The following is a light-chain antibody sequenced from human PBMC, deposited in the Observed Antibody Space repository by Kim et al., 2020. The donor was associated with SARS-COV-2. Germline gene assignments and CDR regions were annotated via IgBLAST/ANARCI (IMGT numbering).Light chain of an antibody. CDR2: LNSDGSH. V-gene: IGLV4-69*01. Sequence: QLVLTQSPSASASLGASVKLTCTLRSGHSSYAITWHQQQPEKGPRYLMKLNSDGSHSKGDGIPDSFAASSAGAERYLTISSLQSEDEAGYYCQAWGTGVLGGGTQLTVL. CDR3: QAWGTGV. J-gene: IGLJ3*02. CDR1: SGHSSYA.